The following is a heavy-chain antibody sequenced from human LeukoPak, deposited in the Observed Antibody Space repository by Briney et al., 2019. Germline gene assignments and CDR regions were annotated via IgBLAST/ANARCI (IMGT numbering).Heavy chain of an antibody. D-gene: IGHD6-13*01. CDR3: ARDRGIAAAGIEGSPALTPYYYYGMDV. J-gene: IGHJ6*02. CDR1: GGSISGYY. CDR2: IYYSGST. V-gene: IGHV4-59*12. Sequence: PSETLSLTCTVSGGSISGYYWTWIRLPPGRGLEWIGYIYYSGSTTYNPSLKSRVTMSVDTSKNQFSLKLSSVTAADTAVYYCARDRGIAAAGIEGSPALTPYYYYGMDVWGQGTTVTVSS.